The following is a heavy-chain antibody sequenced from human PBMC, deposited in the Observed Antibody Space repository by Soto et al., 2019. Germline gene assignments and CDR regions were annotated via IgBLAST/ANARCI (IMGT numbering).Heavy chain of an antibody. CDR2: ISHSGST. J-gene: IGHJ5*02. D-gene: IGHD6-6*01. CDR3: ARVSYQGYIAARPGWFDP. Sequence: QVQLQQWGAGLLKPSETLSLTCAVYGGSFSGYYWSWIRQPPGKGLEWIGEISHSGSTNYNPSLKSRVTISVDTSKNQFSLKLSSVTAADTAVYYCARVSYQGYIAARPGWFDPWGQGTLVTVSS. CDR1: GGSFSGYY. V-gene: IGHV4-34*01.